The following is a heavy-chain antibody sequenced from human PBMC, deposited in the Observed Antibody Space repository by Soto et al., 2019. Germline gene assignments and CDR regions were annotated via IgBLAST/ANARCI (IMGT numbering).Heavy chain of an antibody. V-gene: IGHV4-59*08. CDR3: VRQGIGNLHGLVDV. Sequence: QVQLQQSGPGLVKPSETLSLTCSVSSGPTSSHNWGWIRQTPGRGLEWIGYVYSTGGTSYNPSLNSRVTISADTSTNHISLTLTSVPAADTAVYYCVRQGIGNLHGLVDVW. J-gene: IGHJ6*01. CDR1: SGPTSSHN. CDR2: VYSTGGT. D-gene: IGHD1-1*01.